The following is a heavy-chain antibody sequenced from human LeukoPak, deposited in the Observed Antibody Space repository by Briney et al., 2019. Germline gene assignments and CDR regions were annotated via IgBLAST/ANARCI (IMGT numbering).Heavy chain of an antibody. V-gene: IGHV4-39*01. CDR1: GGSIRSANHF. D-gene: IGHD6-6*01. J-gene: IGHJ4*02. Sequence: ETLSLTCTVSGGSIRSANHFWGWIRQPPGKGLEWIGIIYYSGRTYFNPSLKSRVTIGVDTSKNQFSLKLRFVTAADTAVYYCARRAYSSSSFDYWGQGTLVTVSS. CDR2: IYYSGRT. CDR3: ARRAYSSSSFDY.